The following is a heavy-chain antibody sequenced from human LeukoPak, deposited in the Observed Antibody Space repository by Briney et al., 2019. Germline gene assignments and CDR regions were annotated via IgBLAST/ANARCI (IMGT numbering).Heavy chain of an antibody. D-gene: IGHD1-26*01. V-gene: IGHV4-34*01. J-gene: IGHJ4*02. CDR3: ARVRFDSGSYYFGY. CDR2: INHSGST. Sequence: PSETLSLSCDVYGGSFSGYYWSWIRQPTGKGPEWIGEINHSGSTNYNPSLKSRVTISEDKSRNQFSLRLSSVTAADTAVYYCARVRFDSGSYYFGYWGQGTLVTVSS. CDR1: GGSFSGYY.